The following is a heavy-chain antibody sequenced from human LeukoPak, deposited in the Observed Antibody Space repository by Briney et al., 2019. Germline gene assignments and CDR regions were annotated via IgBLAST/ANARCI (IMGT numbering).Heavy chain of an antibody. V-gene: IGHV4-39*01. J-gene: IGHJ3*02. CDR3: ASFIEYTRSDAFDI. D-gene: IGHD6-6*01. Sequence: SETQSLSCTISGGSISSGHYYWDWIRQPPGKGLEWIGSIYYSGSSYYNPSLKSRVTISLDTSKNQFSLKLSSVSAADTAVYYCASFIEYTRSDAFDISGQGTMVTVSS. CDR2: IYYSGSS. CDR1: GGSISSGHYY.